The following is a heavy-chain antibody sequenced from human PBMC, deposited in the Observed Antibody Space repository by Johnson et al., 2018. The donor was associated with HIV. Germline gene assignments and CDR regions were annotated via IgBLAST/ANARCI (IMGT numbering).Heavy chain of an antibody. J-gene: IGHJ3*02. CDR2: LNWNGGNI. CDR3: TTLYALWFGEISVLGDAFDS. V-gene: IGHV3-20*03. Sequence: GLAWVSGLNWNGGNIDSADSVKGRYIISRDNDKNSLYLQVNSLRAEDTAVYYCTTLYALWFGEISVLGDAFDSWGQGTMVTVSS. D-gene: IGHD3-10*01.